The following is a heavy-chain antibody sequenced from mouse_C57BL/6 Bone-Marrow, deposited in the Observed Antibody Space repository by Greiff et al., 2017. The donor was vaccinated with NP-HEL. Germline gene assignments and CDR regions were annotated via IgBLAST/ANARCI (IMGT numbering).Heavy chain of an antibody. J-gene: IGHJ1*03. D-gene: IGHD1-1*01. V-gene: IGHV1-54*01. CDR3: ARWGYGSSHWYFDV. CDR1: GYAFTNYL. CDR2: LNPGCGGT. Sequence: VQLQQSGAELVRPGTSVKVSCKASGYAFTNYLIEWVKQRPGQGLEWIGVLNPGCGGTNYNEKFKGKATVTADKSSSTAYMQLSSLTSEDTAVYFCARWGYGSSHWYFDVWGTGTTVTVSS.